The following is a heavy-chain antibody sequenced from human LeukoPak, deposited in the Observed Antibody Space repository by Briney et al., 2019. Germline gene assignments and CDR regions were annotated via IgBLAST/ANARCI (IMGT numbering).Heavy chain of an antibody. CDR1: GGSISSYY. V-gene: IGHV4-4*07. D-gene: IGHD3-3*01. CDR2: IYTSGST. Sequence: SETLSLTCTVSGGSISSYYWSWIRQPAGKGLEWIGRIYTSGSTNYNPSLKSRVTMSVDTSKNQFSLKLSSVTAADTAVYYCARVWNYDFWSGYFLAPYYYYYMDVWGKGTTVTVSS. J-gene: IGHJ6*03. CDR3: ARVWNYDFWSGYFLAPYYYYYMDV.